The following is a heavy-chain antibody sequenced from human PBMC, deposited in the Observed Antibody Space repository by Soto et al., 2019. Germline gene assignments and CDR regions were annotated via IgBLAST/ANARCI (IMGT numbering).Heavy chain of an antibody. J-gene: IGHJ4*02. D-gene: IGHD3-22*01. Sequence: GGSLRLSCVGSGFTFSSNWMTWVRQAPGKGLEWVGNIRQDGSEKNYVDSVKGRFTISRDNAKNSLYLQMNSLRAEDTALYYCAKAASYYDRSGYQHRTFDYWGQGTLVTVSS. CDR3: AKAASYYDRSGYQHRTFDY. V-gene: IGHV3-7*05. CDR1: GFTFSSNW. CDR2: IRQDGSEK.